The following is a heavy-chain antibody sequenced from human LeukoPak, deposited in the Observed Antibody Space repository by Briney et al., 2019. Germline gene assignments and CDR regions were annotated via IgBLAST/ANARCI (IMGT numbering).Heavy chain of an antibody. J-gene: IGHJ4*02. D-gene: IGHD6-19*01. CDR2: INPSGGST. V-gene: IGHV1-46*01. Sequence: ASVKVSCKASGYTFTSYYMHWVRQAPGQGLEWMGIINPSGGSTSYAQKFQGRVTMTRDTSTSTVYMELSSLRSEDTAVYHCARDGVRIAVAGTRYDYWGQGTLATVSS. CDR1: GYTFTSYY. CDR3: ARDGVRIAVAGTRYDY.